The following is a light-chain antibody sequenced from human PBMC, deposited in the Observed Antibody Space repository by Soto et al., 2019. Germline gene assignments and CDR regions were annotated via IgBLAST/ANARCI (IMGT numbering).Light chain of an antibody. V-gene: IGKV3-20*01. CDR1: QTISSY. CDR3: LQYGSSPT. CDR2: VTS. Sequence: EIVLTQSPGTLSLSPGETATLSCKASQTISSYVAWYQQKPGQSPTLRISVTSTRAPGIPDRFSGGGSGADFTLTISRLEPEDFAVYWCLQYGSSPTFGGGTRV. J-gene: IGKJ4*01.